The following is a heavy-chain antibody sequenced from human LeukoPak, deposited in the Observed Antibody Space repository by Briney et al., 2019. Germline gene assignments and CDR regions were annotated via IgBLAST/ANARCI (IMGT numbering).Heavy chain of an antibody. CDR1: GYSFTSYW. CDR3: AKTLGARYYFDS. CDR2: IYPGDSDT. D-gene: IGHD1-14*01. J-gene: IGHJ4*02. Sequence: ASVKVSCKASGYSFTSYWIGWVRQMPGKGLEWMGIIYPGDSDTRYSPSFQGQVTISADKSISTAYLQWSSLKASDTAIYYCAKTLGARYYFDSWGQGTLVTVSS. V-gene: IGHV5-51*01.